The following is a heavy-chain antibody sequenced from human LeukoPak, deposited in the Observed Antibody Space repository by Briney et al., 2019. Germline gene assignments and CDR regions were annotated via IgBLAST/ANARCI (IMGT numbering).Heavy chain of an antibody. J-gene: IGHJ5*02. CDR2: INSDGSST. V-gene: IGHV3-74*01. Sequence: GGSLRLSCAASGFTFTNYWMHWVRQAPGKGLVWVSRINSDGSSTTYADSVKGRFTISRDNAKNTLYLQMNSLSADDTAVYYCARVSGTDSSGYVDWFDPWGQGTLVTVSS. CDR1: GFTFTNYW. D-gene: IGHD3-22*01. CDR3: ARVSGTDSSGYVDWFDP.